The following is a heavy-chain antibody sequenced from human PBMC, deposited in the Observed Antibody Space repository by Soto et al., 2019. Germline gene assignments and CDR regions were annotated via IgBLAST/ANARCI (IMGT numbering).Heavy chain of an antibody. J-gene: IGHJ5*02. V-gene: IGHV3-30-3*01. CDR2: ISYDGSNK. D-gene: IGHD6-13*01. Sequence: GGSLRLSCAASGFTFSSYAMHWVRQAPGKGLEWVAVISYDGSNKYYADSVKGRFTISRDNSKNTLYLQMNSLRAEDTAVYYCARDGAAAGSYPDLHWFDPWGQGTLVTVSS. CDR1: GFTFSSYA. CDR3: ARDGAAAGSYPDLHWFDP.